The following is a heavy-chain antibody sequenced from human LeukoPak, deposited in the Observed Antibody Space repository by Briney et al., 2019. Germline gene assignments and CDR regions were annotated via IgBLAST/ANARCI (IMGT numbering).Heavy chain of an antibody. D-gene: IGHD1-7*01. CDR1: GFTFSNYW. V-gene: IGHV3-7*01. CDR3: ARVSRYNWNYGVFDY. CDR2: IKQDRSEK. J-gene: IGHJ4*02. Sequence: GGSLRLSCAASGFTFSNYWMSWVRQAPGKGLEWVANIKQDRSEKYYVDSVKGRFTISRDNAKNSLYLQMNSLRAEDTAIYYCARVSRYNWNYGVFDYWGQGTLVTVSS.